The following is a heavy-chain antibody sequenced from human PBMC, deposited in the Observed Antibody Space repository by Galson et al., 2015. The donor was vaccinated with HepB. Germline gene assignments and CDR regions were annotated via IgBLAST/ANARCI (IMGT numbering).Heavy chain of an antibody. J-gene: IGHJ4*02. Sequence: VKVSCKASGGTFSSYAISWVRQAPGQGLEWMGGIIPIFGTANYAQKFQGRVTITADESTSTAYMELSSLRSEDTAVYYCARDLGEDTAMVFNLDYWGQGTLVTVSS. V-gene: IGHV1-69*13. CDR1: GGTFSSYA. CDR3: ARDLGEDTAMVFNLDY. D-gene: IGHD5-18*01. CDR2: IIPIFGTA.